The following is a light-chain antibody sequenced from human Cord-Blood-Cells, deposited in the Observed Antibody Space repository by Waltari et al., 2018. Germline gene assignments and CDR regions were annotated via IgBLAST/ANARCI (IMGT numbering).Light chain of an antibody. CDR3: QQYYSFPPT. Sequence: VIWMTQSPSLLSASTGDRVTITCRISQGISSYLAWYQQKPGKAPELLIYAASTLQSGVPSRFSGSGSGTDFILTISCLQSEDFATYYCQQYYSFPPTFGQGTKVEIK. CDR2: AAS. J-gene: IGKJ1*01. CDR1: QGISSY. V-gene: IGKV1D-8*01.